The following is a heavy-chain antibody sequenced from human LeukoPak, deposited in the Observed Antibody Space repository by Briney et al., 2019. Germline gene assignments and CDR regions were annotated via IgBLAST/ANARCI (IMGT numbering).Heavy chain of an antibody. CDR1: GFTFDDYG. D-gene: IGHD4-17*01. Sequence: PGGSLRLSCAASGFTFDDYGMSWVRQAPGKGLVWVSRINSGGSSTSYADSVKGRFTISRDNAKNTLYLQMNSRRAEDTAVYYCARATTVTTWLDVWGKGTTVTISS. CDR3: ARATTVTTWLDV. J-gene: IGHJ6*04. CDR2: INSGGSST. V-gene: IGHV3-74*01.